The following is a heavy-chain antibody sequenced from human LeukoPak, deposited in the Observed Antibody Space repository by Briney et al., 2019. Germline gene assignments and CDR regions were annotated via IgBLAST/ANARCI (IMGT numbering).Heavy chain of an antibody. CDR3: AREGDIAFLH. J-gene: IGHJ4*02. Sequence: GGSLRLSCAASGFTVSDNYMSWVRQAPGKGLEWVSVIYSDGSTYYADSVKGRFTISRDNSKNTVYLQMNSLRAEDTAVYYCAREGDIAFLHWGQGTLVTVSS. D-gene: IGHD2-15*01. CDR2: IYSDGST. V-gene: IGHV3-66*01. CDR1: GFTVSDNY.